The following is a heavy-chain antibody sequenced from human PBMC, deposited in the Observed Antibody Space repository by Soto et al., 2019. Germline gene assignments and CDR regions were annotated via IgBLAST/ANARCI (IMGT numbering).Heavy chain of an antibody. CDR2: MNPNSGNT. Sequence: ASVKVSCKCSGYTFTSYDINWVRQAPGQGLEWMGWMNPNSGNTGYAQKFQGRVTMTGNTAIRTAYMELSSLRFDDTAVYYCARVPFLTKTEGQFYYHFMDVWGKGTTVTVSS. D-gene: IGHD1-1*01. CDR3: ARVPFLTKTEGQFYYHFMDV. J-gene: IGHJ6*03. CDR1: GYTFTSYD. V-gene: IGHV1-8*01.